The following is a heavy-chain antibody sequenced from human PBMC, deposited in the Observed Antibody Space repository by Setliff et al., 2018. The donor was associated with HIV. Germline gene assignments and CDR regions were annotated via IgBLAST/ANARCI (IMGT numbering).Heavy chain of an antibody. CDR1: GGTFSLHY. J-gene: IGHJ6*03. CDR2: IHHSGGT. D-gene: IGHD2-8*02. Sequence: SETLSLTCAVSGGTFSLHYYTWIRQSPLRGLEWIGEIHHSGGTRSNPSLESRVTMSLDSSRKQFSLRLISVTAADTAVYYCARVSSTYWYSIFRNYYYHMDVWGKGTTVTVS. V-gene: IGHV4-34*01. CDR3: ARVSSTYWYSIFRNYYYHMDV.